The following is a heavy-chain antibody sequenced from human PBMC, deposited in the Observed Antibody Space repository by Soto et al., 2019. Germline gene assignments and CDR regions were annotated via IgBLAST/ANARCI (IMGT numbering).Heavy chain of an antibody. CDR3: ARELGEGWLDP. Sequence: QVQLIQSETEVKKPGSSLKVSCRPSGGSLSTNTITWVRQAPGEGLEWMGRIIPVFNMVNYAQKFQDRVTITADNSTSTAYMELSSLRSDDTAVYYCARELGEGWLDPWGQGTLVTVSS. D-gene: IGHD4-17*01. J-gene: IGHJ5*02. V-gene: IGHV1-69*08. CDR2: IIPVFNMV. CDR1: GGSLSTNT.